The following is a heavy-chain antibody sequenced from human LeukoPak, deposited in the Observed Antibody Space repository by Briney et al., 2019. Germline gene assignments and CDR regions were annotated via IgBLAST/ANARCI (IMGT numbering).Heavy chain of an antibody. Sequence: GGSLRLSCAASGFTFSSYGMHWVRQAPGKGLEWVAVISYDGSNKYYADSVKGRFTISRDNSKNTLYLQMNSLRAEDTAVYYCARDRGWIQHDIWGQGTMVTVSS. CDR2: ISYDGSNK. CDR1: GFTFSSYG. CDR3: ARDRGWIQHDI. D-gene: IGHD5-18*01. J-gene: IGHJ3*02. V-gene: IGHV3-30*03.